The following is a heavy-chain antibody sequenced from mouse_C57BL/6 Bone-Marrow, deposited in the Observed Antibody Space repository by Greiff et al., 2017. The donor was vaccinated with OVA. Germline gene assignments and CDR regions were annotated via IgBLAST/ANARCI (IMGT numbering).Heavy chain of an antibody. J-gene: IGHJ2*01. V-gene: IGHV1-76*01. CDR2: IYPGSGNT. Sequence: QVQLQQSGAEVVRPGASVKLSCKASGYTFTDHYINWVKQRPGQGLEWIARIYPGSGNTYYNEKFKGKATLTAEKSSNTAYMQLSSLTSEDSAGYVCARDDGYFFEYWGQGTTLTVSS. D-gene: IGHD2-3*01. CDR3: ARDDGYFFEY. CDR1: GYTFTDHY.